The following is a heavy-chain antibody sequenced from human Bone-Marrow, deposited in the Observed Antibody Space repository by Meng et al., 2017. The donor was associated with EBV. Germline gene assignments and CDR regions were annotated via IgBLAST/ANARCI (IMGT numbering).Heavy chain of an antibody. V-gene: IGHV1-69*01. CDR3: ASGHNSSHQRRRYFFS. CDR2: IIPIFGTT. CDR1: GDTLSSYS. Sequence: QVQLGHAGTGVKKPGASVKVSCKASGDTLSSYSIIWVRQVPGQGLEWMGEIIPIFGTTDHAQKYQGRVTITADESTRTVYMELNSLTSEDSAMYYCASGHNSSHQRRRYFFSWGQGTLVTVSS. D-gene: IGHD3-9*01. J-gene: IGHJ4*02.